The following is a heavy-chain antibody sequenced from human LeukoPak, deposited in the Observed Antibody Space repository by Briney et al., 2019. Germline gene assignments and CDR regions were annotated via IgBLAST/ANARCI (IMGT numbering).Heavy chain of an antibody. D-gene: IGHD3-9*01. J-gene: IGHJ4*02. CDR1: GGSITNSY. V-gene: IGHV4-59*08. Sequence: SETLSLTCTVSGGSITNSYWSWLRQPPGKGLEWIGYLYYTGSTNYNPSLKSRVTMSIDRPKNRFSLNLNSVTAADTAVYYCGRIASDHDILTGTDYWGQGIPVTVSS. CDR2: LYYTGST. CDR3: GRIASDHDILTGTDY.